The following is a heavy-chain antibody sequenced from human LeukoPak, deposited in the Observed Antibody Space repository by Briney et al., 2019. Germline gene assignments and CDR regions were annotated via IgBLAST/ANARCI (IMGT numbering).Heavy chain of an antibody. CDR2: IKQDGSEK. V-gene: IGHV3-7*01. D-gene: IGHD3-22*01. Sequence: AGGSLRLSCAASGFTFSSYWMSWVRQAPGKGLEWVANIKQDGSEKYYVDSVKGRFTISRDNAKNSLYLQMNRLRAEDTAVYYCAKDFSVYYYDSRVLDYWGQGTLVTVSS. CDR3: AKDFSVYYYDSRVLDY. CDR1: GFTFSSYW. J-gene: IGHJ4*02.